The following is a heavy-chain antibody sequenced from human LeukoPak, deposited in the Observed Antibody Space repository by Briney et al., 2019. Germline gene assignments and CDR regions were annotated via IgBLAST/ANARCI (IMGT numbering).Heavy chain of an antibody. D-gene: IGHD3-22*01. V-gene: IGHV3-9*01. CDR3: VKDYYDSSGYSRFGY. CDR1: GFTFDDYA. J-gene: IGHJ4*02. CDR2: ISWNSGTI. Sequence: PGGSLRLSCAASGFTFDDYAMHWVRQAPGKGLEWVSSISWNSGTIVYADSVKGRFTISRDNAKNSLYLQMDSLRAEDAALYYCVKDYYDSSGYSRFGYWGQGTLVTVSS.